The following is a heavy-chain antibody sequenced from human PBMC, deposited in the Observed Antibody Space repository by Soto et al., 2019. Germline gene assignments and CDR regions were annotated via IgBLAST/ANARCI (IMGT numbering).Heavy chain of an antibody. Sequence: GGCMRCPCSAGESTCSSHWIHWVRQAPGQWLVWVSRINTDGTSIMNADSVEGLFPIPRDHAKNTLYLQMNSLSADDAAVYYCARGRIMVRGVFDYWGQRTLVTVSS. D-gene: IGHD3-10*01. V-gene: IGHV3-74*03. CDR2: INTDGTSI. J-gene: IGHJ4*02. CDR1: ESTCSSHW. CDR3: ARGRIMVRGVFDY.